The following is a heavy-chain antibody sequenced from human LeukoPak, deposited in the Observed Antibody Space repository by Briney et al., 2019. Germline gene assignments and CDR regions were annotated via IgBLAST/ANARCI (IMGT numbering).Heavy chain of an antibody. CDR2: LNPNSGGT. J-gene: IGHJ6*02. Sequence: ASVKVSCKASGYTFTGYYMHWVRQAPGHGLEWMGWLNPNSGGTNYAQKFQGRVAMTRDTSISTAYMELSRLKSNDTAVYYCAREELLISNYYYGMDVWGQGTTVTVSS. D-gene: IGHD2-21*02. V-gene: IGHV1-2*02. CDR3: AREELLISNYYYGMDV. CDR1: GYTFTGYY.